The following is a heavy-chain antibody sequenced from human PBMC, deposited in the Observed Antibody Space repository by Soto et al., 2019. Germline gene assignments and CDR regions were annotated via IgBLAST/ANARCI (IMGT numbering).Heavy chain of an antibody. V-gene: IGHV1-69*12. CDR3: ASEWRDGYRGEFDP. D-gene: IGHD5-12*01. CDR2: IIPIFGTA. J-gene: IGHJ5*02. Sequence: QVQLVQSGAEVKKPGSSVKVSCKASGGTFSSYAISWVRQAPGQGLEWMGGIIPIFGTANYAQKFQGRVTITADESTSTDYMELSSLRSEDTAVYYCASEWRDGYRGEFDPWGQGTLVTVSS. CDR1: GGTFSSYA.